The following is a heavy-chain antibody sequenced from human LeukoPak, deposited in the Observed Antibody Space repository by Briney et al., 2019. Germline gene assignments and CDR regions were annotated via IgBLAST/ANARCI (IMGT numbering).Heavy chain of an antibody. D-gene: IGHD5-18*01. CDR1: GFTFSTYA. J-gene: IGHJ4*02. V-gene: IGHV3-23*01. CDR3: ARDKIQLWLYFDY. Sequence: GSLRLSCAASGFTFSTYAMSWVRQAPGKGLEWVSVVSGTGGRTYYADSVKGRFTISRDNSKNTLYLQMNSLRAEDTAVYYCARDKIQLWLYFDYWGQGTLVTVSS. CDR2: VSGTGGRT.